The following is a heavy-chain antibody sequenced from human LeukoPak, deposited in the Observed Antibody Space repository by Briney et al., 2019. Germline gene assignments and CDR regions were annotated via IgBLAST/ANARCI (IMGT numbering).Heavy chain of an antibody. CDR2: IDPSGGST. CDR3: ARGRGIAAPGPRSLFDY. J-gene: IGHJ4*02. Sequence: ASVTVSCTASGYTFTKYYMHWVRQAPGQALEWMGIIDPSGGSTSYAQTFQGRVTMTRDTSTSTFYMELSSLRSEDTAVYYCARGRGIAAPGPRSLFDYWGQGTLVTVSS. V-gene: IGHV1-46*01. CDR1: GYTFTKYY. D-gene: IGHD6-13*01.